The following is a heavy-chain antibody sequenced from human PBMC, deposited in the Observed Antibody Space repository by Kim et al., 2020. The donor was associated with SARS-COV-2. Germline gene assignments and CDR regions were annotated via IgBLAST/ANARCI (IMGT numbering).Heavy chain of an antibody. CDR2: ISSSGSTI. V-gene: IGHV3-48*03. J-gene: IGHJ6*02. D-gene: IGHD3-10*01. CDR1: GFTFSSYE. Sequence: GGSLRLSCAASGFTFSSYEMNWVRQAPGKGLEWVSYISSSGSTIYYADSVKGRFTISRDNAKNSLYLQMNSLRAEDTAVYYCARGGGYYGSYYYYYGMDVWGQGTTVTVSS. CDR3: ARGGGYYGSYYYYYGMDV.